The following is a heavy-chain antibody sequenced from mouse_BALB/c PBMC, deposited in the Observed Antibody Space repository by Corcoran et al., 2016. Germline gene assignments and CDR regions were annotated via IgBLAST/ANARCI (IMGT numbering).Heavy chain of an antibody. V-gene: IGHV14-3*02. Sequence: EVQLQQSGAELVKPGASVKLSCTASGFNIKDTYMHWVKQRPEQGLEWIGRIDPANGNTKYDPKFQGKATITADTSSNTAYMQLSSLPSEDTAVYYWARWDWYFDVWGAGTTVTVSS. CDR3: ARWDWYFDV. CDR1: GFNIKDTY. CDR2: IDPANGNT. J-gene: IGHJ1*01.